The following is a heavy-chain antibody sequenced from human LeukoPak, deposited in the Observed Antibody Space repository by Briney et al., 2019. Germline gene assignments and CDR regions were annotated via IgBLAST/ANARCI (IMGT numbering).Heavy chain of an antibody. J-gene: IGHJ6*03. V-gene: IGHV1-69*05. CDR3: ARAVGQYCSSTSCYWNDYYYMDV. Sequence: GASVKVSCKASGGTFSSYAISWVRQAPGQGLEWMGGIIPIFGTANYAQKFQGRVTITTDESTSTAYMELSSLRSEDTAVYYCARAVGQYCSSTSCYWNDYYYMDVWGKGTTVTVSS. CDR1: GGTFSSYA. D-gene: IGHD2-2*01. CDR2: IIPIFGTA.